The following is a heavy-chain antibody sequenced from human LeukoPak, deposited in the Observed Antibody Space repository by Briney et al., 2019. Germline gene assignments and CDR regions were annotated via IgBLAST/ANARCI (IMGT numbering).Heavy chain of an antibody. V-gene: IGHV3-48*03. Sequence: PTGGSLRLSCEASGFTFSSYEMNWVRQAPGKGLEWISYISYSGSSTYYSDSVKGRFTISRDNAKNSLYLQMNSLRAEDTALYYCARVQQYDVFDYWGQGTLVTVSS. CDR3: ARVQQYDVFDY. D-gene: IGHD3-16*01. CDR2: ISYSGSST. CDR1: GFTFSSYE. J-gene: IGHJ4*02.